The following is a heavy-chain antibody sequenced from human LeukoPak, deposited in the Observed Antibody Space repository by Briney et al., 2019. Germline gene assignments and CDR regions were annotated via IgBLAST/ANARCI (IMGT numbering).Heavy chain of an antibody. V-gene: IGHV3-33*01. D-gene: IGHD3-3*01. J-gene: IGHJ4*02. CDR2: IWYDGSNK. CDR3: ARDRSYDFWSGYSTPDY. Sequence: PGGSLRLSCAASGFTFSSYGMHWVRQAPGKGLEWVAVIWYDGSNKYYADSVKGRFTISRDNSKNTLDLQMNSARAEDTAVYYCARDRSYDFWSGYSTPDYWGQGTLVTVSS. CDR1: GFTFSSYG.